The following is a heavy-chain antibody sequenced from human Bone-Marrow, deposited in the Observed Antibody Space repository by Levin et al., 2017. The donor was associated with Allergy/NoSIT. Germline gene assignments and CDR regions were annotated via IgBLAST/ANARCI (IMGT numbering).Heavy chain of an antibody. CDR3: AGYDTSAYHSPFDY. CDR2: ISGSGGNT. D-gene: IGHD3-22*01. J-gene: IGHJ4*02. V-gene: IGHV3-23*01. Sequence: GGSLRLSCAASGFIFRNYAMNWVRQAPGKGLEWVSQISGSGGNTHYADSVKGRFTISRDNSKHTLYLQMNSLRVEDTAVYYCAGYDTSAYHSPFDYWGQGTLVTVSS. CDR1: GFIFRNYA.